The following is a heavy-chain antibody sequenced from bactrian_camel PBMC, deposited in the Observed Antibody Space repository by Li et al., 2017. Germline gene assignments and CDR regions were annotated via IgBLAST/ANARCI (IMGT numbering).Heavy chain of an antibody. J-gene: IGHJ4*01. CDR2: INSGGGAT. Sequence: HVQLVESGGGLVQPGGSLRLSCAASGFTFSGYAMSWVRQAPGKGLEWVSTINSGGGATYYADSVKGRFTISIDNAKNTLYLQMNSLRADDAAMYYCAIGPFADFGLGRGTQVTVS. V-gene: IGHV3S1*01. D-gene: IGHD5*01. CDR1: GFTFSGYA.